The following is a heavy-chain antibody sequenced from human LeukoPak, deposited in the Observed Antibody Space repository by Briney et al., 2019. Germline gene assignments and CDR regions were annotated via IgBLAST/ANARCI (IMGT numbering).Heavy chain of an antibody. Sequence: SETLSLTCTVSGGSISSSSYYWGWIRQPPGRGLEWIGSIYYNGSTYYNPSLKSRVTISVDTSKNQFSLKLSSVTAADTAVYYCARRIVCSSTSCYTGGDYWGQGTLVTVSS. D-gene: IGHD2-2*02. CDR3: ARRIVCSSTSCYTGGDY. CDR2: IYYNGST. V-gene: IGHV4-39*01. J-gene: IGHJ4*02. CDR1: GGSISSSSYY.